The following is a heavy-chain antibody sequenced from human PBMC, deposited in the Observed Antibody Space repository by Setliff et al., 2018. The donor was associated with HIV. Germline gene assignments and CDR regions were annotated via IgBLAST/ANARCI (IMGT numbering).Heavy chain of an antibody. D-gene: IGHD3-10*01. CDR3: ATSPAGEILGSRPFYFDY. J-gene: IGHJ4*02. CDR1: GGSISDTY. V-gene: IGHV4-59*06. Sequence: PSETLSLTCTVSGGSISDTYYTWIRQHPGKGLEWIGYIYYSGISYYNPSLNSRVAISVDTSKNQFSLKMRSVTAADTAVYYCATSPAGEILGSRPFYFDYWGQGTLVTVSS. CDR2: IYYSGIS.